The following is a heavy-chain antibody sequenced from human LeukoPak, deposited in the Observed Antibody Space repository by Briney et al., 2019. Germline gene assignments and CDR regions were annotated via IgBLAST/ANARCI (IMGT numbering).Heavy chain of an antibody. J-gene: IGHJ4*02. CDR2: IYYSGST. CDR1: GGSISSYY. Sequence: SETLSLTCTVSGGSISSYYWSWIRQPPGKGLEWIGYIYYSGSTYYNPSLKSRVTISVDTSKNQFSLKLSSVTAADTAVYYCARGGIADPLWGQGTLVTVSS. D-gene: IGHD1-26*01. V-gene: IGHV4-30-4*08. CDR3: ARGGIADPL.